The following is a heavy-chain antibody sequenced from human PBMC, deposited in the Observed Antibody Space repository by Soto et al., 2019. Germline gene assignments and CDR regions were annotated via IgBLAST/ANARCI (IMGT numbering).Heavy chain of an antibody. CDR2: ISAYNGNT. CDR3: AIDTSDILTGYYPDY. Sequence: QVQLVQSGAEVKKPGASVKVSCKASGYTFTSYGIIWVRQAPGQGLEWMGWISAYNGNTNYAQKLQGRVTMTTDTSTSTAYMELRSLRSDDTAVYYCAIDTSDILTGYYPDYWGQGTLVTVSS. J-gene: IGHJ4*02. CDR1: GYTFTSYG. D-gene: IGHD3-9*01. V-gene: IGHV1-18*01.